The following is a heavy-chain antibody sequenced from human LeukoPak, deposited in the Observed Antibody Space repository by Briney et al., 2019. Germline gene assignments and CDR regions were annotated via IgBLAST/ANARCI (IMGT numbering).Heavy chain of an antibody. J-gene: IGHJ5*02. CDR1: GYTFTSYG. Sequence: AASVKVSCKASGYTFTSYGISWVRQAPGQGLEWMGWISAYYGNTNYAQKLQGRVTMTTDTSTSTAYMELRSLRSDDTAVYYCARGKPVLLWFGELSGWFDPWGQGTLVTVSS. D-gene: IGHD3-10*01. CDR2: ISAYYGNT. CDR3: ARGKPVLLWFGELSGWFDP. V-gene: IGHV1-18*01.